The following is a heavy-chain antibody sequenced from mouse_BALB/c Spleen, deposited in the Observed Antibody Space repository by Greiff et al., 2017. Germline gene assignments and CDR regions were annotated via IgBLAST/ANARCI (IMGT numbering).Heavy chain of an antibody. CDR1: GISITTGNYR. J-gene: IGHJ4*01. CDR2: IYYSGTI. V-gene: IGHV3-5*02. CDR3: ARDRYSYAMDY. Sequence: DVKLQESGPGLVKPSQTVSLTCTVTGISITTGNYRWSWIRQFPGNKLEWIGYIYYSGTITYNPSLTSRTTITRDTSKNQFFLEMNSLTAEDTATYYCARDRYSYAMDYWGQGTSVTVSS. D-gene: IGHD2-14*01.